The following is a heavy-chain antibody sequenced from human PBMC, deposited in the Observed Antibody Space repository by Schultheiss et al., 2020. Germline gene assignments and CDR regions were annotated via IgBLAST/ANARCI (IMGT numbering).Heavy chain of an antibody. CDR3: ARAYYDILTGPSDAFDI. V-gene: IGHV4-34*01. CDR2: INHSGST. D-gene: IGHD3-9*01. J-gene: IGHJ3*02. Sequence: SETLSLTCAVYGGSFSAYYWGWIRQPPGKGLEWIGEINHSGSTNYNPSLESRITISVDTSKNQFSLKLSSVTAADTAVYFCARAYYDILTGPSDAFDIWGQGTMVTVSS. CDR1: GGSFSAYY.